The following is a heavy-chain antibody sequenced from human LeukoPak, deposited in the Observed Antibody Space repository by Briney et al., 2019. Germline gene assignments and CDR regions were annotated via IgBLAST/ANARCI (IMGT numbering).Heavy chain of an antibody. CDR3: AKDGSDYGDYSEFDY. J-gene: IGHJ4*02. D-gene: IGHD4-17*01. CDR2: IYSGGTT. V-gene: IGHV3-53*05. Sequence: SGGSLRLSCAASGFTFSDYYMSWIRQAPGKGLEWVSLIYSGGTTYYADSVKGRFTISRDNAKNSLYLQMNSLRAEDTALYYCAKDGSDYGDYSEFDYWGQGTLVTVSS. CDR1: GFTFSDYY.